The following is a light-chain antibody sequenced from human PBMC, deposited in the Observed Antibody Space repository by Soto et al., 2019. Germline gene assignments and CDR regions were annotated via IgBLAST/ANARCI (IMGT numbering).Light chain of an antibody. CDR3: STWDDSLNGWV. Sequence: QSVLTQPPSVSGTPGLRVNISCSGGISNIGKDTVNWYKQLPGTAPKLLMFNDDKRPSGVPDRFSGSRSGTSASLAISGLQYYDYSVYFCSTWDDSLNGWVLGGGTKLTVL. CDR2: NDD. J-gene: IGLJ3*02. V-gene: IGLV1-44*01. CDR1: ISNIGKDT.